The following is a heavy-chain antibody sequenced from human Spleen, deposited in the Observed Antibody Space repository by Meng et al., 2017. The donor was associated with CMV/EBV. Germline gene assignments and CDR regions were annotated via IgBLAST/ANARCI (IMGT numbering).Heavy chain of an antibody. CDR3: ASSSAPIAVAGTIN. CDR2: INSSSSYI. V-gene: IGHV3-21*01. D-gene: IGHD6-19*01. Sequence: GESLKISFAASGFTFSSYSMNSVRQGPGKGLGWVSSINSSSSYIYYADSVKGRFTISRDNAKNSLYLQMNSLRAEDTAVYDCASSSAPIAVAGTINWGEGTLVTVSS. J-gene: IGHJ4*02. CDR1: GFTFSSYS.